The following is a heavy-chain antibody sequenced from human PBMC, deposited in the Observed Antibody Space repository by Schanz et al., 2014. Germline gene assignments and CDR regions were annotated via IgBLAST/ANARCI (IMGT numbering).Heavy chain of an antibody. CDR2: INLSGGST. J-gene: IGHJ6*03. CDR1: GYTFTSYS. CDR3: ARPSDSSWYMDV. D-gene: IGHD2-21*02. V-gene: IGHV1-46*01. Sequence: QVQLLQSGAEVKKPGASVKVSCKASGYTFTSYSMHWVRQAPGQGLEWMGIINLSGGSTNNAQKFQGRLTMTRDTSTSTVDMELSSRRAEDTAGKYCARPSDSSWYMDVWGKGTTVSVAS.